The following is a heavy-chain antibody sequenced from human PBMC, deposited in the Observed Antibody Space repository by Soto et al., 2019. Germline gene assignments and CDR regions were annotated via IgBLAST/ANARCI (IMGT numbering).Heavy chain of an antibody. CDR3: ASVRGGYYYAMDV. D-gene: IGHD3-10*02. V-gene: IGHV4-4*02. Sequence: PSDSLSRTYSVSGSPISNSNWGSWSRQPPGKGLEWIGEIYHSGSTNYNPSLKSRVTISVDKSKNQFSLKLSSVTAADTAVYYCASVRGGYYYAMDVWGQGTTVT. CDR1: GSPISNSNW. J-gene: IGHJ6*02. CDR2: IYHSGST.